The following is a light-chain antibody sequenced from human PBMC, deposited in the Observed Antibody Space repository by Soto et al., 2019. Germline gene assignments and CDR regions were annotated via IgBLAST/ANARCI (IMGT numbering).Light chain of an antibody. J-gene: IGLJ1*01. Sequence: QSVLTQPPSVSAAPGQKVTISCSGSRSNIGGNSVSCDQQLTGTAPTLLIYDDNKRPSGIPGRFTGSKSGTSATLGIAGFQTGDEAHYYCGSWDSSMSAYVFGTGTKVTV. CDR1: RSNIGGNS. CDR3: GSWDSSMSAYV. CDR2: DDN. V-gene: IGLV1-51*01.